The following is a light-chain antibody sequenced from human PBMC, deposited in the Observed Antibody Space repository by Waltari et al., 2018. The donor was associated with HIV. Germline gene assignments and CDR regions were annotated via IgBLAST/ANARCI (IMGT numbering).Light chain of an antibody. Sequence: SVLTQPPSASGTPGQSVTISCSGSSSTIGSDTVNWYQHLPGTAPKLLSYRNNERPSGVPDRFSGSKSGTSASLAISGLQSEDEADYYCAAWDDTLNGPVFGGGTKLTVL. CDR1: SSTIGSDT. CDR3: AAWDDTLNGPV. J-gene: IGLJ3*02. CDR2: RNN. V-gene: IGLV1-44*01.